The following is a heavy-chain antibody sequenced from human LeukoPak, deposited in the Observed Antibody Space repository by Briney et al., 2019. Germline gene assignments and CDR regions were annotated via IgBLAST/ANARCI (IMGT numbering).Heavy chain of an antibody. V-gene: IGHV1-46*01. Sequence: GASVKVSCKASGYTFTRHYMHWVRQAPGQGLEWMGVINPSGGSTNYAQKFQGRVTITADKSTSTAYMELSSLRSEDTAVYYCARDLGILTGFDYWGQGTMVADSS. J-gene: IGHJ4*02. D-gene: IGHD3-9*01. CDR1: GYTFTRHY. CDR3: ARDLGILTGFDY. CDR2: INPSGGST.